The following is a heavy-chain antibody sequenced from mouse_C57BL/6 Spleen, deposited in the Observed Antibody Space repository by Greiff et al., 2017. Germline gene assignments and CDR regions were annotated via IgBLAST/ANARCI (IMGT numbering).Heavy chain of an antibody. CDR3: ARGEGYEAWFAY. Sequence: VQLQQPGAELVRPGSSVKLSCKASGYTFTSYWMHWVKQRPIQGLEWIGNIDPSDSETHYNQKFKDKATLTVDKSSSTAYMQLSSLTSEDSAVYYCARGEGYEAWFAYWGQGTLVTVSA. V-gene: IGHV1-52*01. CDR2: IDPSDSET. J-gene: IGHJ3*01. CDR1: GYTFTSYW. D-gene: IGHD2-2*01.